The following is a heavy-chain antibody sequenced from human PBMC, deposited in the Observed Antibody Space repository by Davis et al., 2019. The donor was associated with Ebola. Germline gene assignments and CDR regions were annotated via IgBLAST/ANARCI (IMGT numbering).Heavy chain of an antibody. CDR2: ISYSGTS. V-gene: IGHV4-59*01. Sequence: GSLRLSCTVSGDSMSNFYWNWIRQPPGKGLEWIGYISYSGTSNYNPSLKSRVSMSVDTSKNQFTLKLTSVTAADTAVYYCARGRGDSNISWNWYFDPWGRGTLVTVSS. CDR1: GDSMSNFY. J-gene: IGHJ2*01. D-gene: IGHD6-13*01. CDR3: ARGRGDSNISWNWYFDP.